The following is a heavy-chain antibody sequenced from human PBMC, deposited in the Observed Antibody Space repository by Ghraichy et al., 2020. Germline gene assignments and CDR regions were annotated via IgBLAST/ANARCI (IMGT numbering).Heavy chain of an antibody. CDR1: GFTFSSYW. Sequence: GGSLRLSCAASGFTFSSYWMSWVRQAPGKGLEWVANIKQDGGEQYYVDSVKGRFIISRDNAKNSVYLQMHSLRAEDTAVYYCARDPWIQLWPSYFDPWGQGTLVTVSS. V-gene: IGHV3-7*01. CDR3: ARDPWIQLWPSYFDP. D-gene: IGHD5-18*01. J-gene: IGHJ5*02. CDR2: IKQDGGEQ.